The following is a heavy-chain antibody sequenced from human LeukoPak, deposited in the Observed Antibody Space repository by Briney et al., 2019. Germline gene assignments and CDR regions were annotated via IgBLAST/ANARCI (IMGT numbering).Heavy chain of an antibody. J-gene: IGHJ4*02. CDR3: AREYCSSTSCLYDY. Sequence: PGGSLRLSCAASGFTFSSYSMNWVRQAPGKGLEWVSYISSSRSTIYYADSVKGRFTISRDNAKNSLYLQTNSLRAEDTAVYYCAREYCSSTSCLYDYWGQGTLVTVSS. D-gene: IGHD2-2*01. CDR1: GFTFSSYS. V-gene: IGHV3-48*01. CDR2: ISSSRSTI.